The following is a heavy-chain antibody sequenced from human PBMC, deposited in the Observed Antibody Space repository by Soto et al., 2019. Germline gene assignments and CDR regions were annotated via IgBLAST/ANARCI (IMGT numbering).Heavy chain of an antibody. V-gene: IGHV3-23*01. Sequence: GGSLRLSCAASGFTFSSYAMSWVRQAPGKGLEWVSGISGSGGSTYYADSVKGRFTISRDNSKNTQYLQMNSLRAEDTAVYYCARVLTGSWNWFDPWGQGTLVTVSS. CDR1: GFTFSSYA. J-gene: IGHJ5*02. CDR3: ARVLTGSWNWFDP. D-gene: IGHD6-13*01. CDR2: ISGSGGST.